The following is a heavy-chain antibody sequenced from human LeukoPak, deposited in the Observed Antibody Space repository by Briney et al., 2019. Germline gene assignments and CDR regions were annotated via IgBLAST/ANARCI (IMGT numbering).Heavy chain of an antibody. CDR3: ARYYSSSWYY. Sequence: SETLSLTCAVYGGSFSGYYWSWIRQPPGKGLEWIGEINHSGSTNYNPSLKSRVTISVDTSKNQFSLKLSSVTAADTAVYYCARYYSSSWYYWGQGTLVTVSS. J-gene: IGHJ4*02. D-gene: IGHD6-13*01. V-gene: IGHV4-34*01. CDR2: INHSGST. CDR1: GGSFSGYY.